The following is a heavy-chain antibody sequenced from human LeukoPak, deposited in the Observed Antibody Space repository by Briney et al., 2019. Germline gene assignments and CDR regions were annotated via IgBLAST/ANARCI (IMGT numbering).Heavy chain of an antibody. CDR2: IIPILGIA. J-gene: IGHJ4*02. D-gene: IGHD5-12*01. Sequence: GASVKVSCKASGGTFSSYAISWVRQAPGQGLEWMGRIIPILGIANYAQKFQGRVTITADKSTSTAYMELSSLRSEDTAVYYCARDLLSLYGGSFDYRGQGTLVTVSS. CDR3: ARDLLSLYGGSFDY. V-gene: IGHV1-69*04. CDR1: GGTFSSYA.